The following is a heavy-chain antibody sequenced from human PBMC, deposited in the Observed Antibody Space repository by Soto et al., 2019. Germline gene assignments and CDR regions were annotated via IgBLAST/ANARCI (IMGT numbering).Heavy chain of an antibody. J-gene: IGHJ4*02. V-gene: IGHV3-23*01. CDR2: ISAGGGNT. Sequence: ELLLLESGGALVQHGGSLRLSCAASGFTFSSFAMSWVRQAPEKGLEWVSGISAGGGNTYYADSVKGRFTISRDNSKNTLYLQMNSLRAEDTATYYCARDVMKAFDYWGQGTLVTVSS. CDR1: GFTFSSFA. CDR3: ARDVMKAFDY. D-gene: IGHD2-8*01.